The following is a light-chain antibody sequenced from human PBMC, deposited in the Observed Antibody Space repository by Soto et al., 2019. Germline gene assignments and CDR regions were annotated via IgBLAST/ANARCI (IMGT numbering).Light chain of an antibody. CDR3: GTWDTSLTAYV. CDR1: SSNIGSNY. Sequence: QSVLTQPPSVSAAPGQKATISCSGSSSNIGSNYVSWYQQLPGTAPKLLIYDNNKRPSGIPDRFSGSKSGTSATLDITGLQSWDEADYYCGTWDTSLTAYVFGSGNKVTVL. J-gene: IGLJ1*01. CDR2: DNN. V-gene: IGLV1-51*01.